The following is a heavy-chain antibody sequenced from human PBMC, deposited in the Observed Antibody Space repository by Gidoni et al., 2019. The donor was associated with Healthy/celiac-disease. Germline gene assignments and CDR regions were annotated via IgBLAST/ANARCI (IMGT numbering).Heavy chain of an antibody. Sequence: QVQLVQSGAEVKKPGSSVKVSCKASGGTFSSSAINGVRQAPGQGLEWMGGILPIFGTANYAQKFQGRVTITADESTSTAYMELSSLRSEDTAVYYCARDGGYYGSGSYSQPFDYWGQGTLVTVSS. J-gene: IGHJ4*02. D-gene: IGHD3-10*01. V-gene: IGHV1-69*01. CDR2: ILPIFGTA. CDR3: ARDGGYYGSGSYSQPFDY. CDR1: GGTFSSSA.